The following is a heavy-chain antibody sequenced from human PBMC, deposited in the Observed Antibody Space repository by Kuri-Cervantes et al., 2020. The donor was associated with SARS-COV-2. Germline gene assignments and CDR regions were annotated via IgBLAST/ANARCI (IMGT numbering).Heavy chain of an antibody. CDR1: GYSISSGYY. V-gene: IGHV4-38-2*01. CDR2: IYHSGRT. CDR3: VQVDIAAAGTNYYYYKDA. D-gene: IGHD6-13*01. Sequence: SETLSLTCAVSGYSISSGYYWGWIRQPPGKGLEWIGSIYHSGRTYYNPSLKSRVTISVDTSKNQFSLKLSSVTAADTAVYYCVQVDIAAAGTNYYYYKDAWGKGTTVTVSS. J-gene: IGHJ6*03.